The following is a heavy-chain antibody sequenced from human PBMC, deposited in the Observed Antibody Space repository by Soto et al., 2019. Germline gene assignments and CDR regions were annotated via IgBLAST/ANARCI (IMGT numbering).Heavy chain of an antibody. J-gene: IGHJ4*02. D-gene: IGHD2-15*01. CDR2: CSRSNGVA. V-gene: IGHV3-23*01. CDR3: ANGGLHGSIDGGLSYFHH. Sequence: EVQMLESGGYLVQPGGSLRVSCASGFTFSHYTMAWVRQAPGKGLEWVSGCSRSNGVAYYADSVKGRFTISRDNSKNTVFLQMNSLRAEDTAVYYCANGGLHGSIDGGLSYFHHWDQGTLVTVSS. CDR1: GFTFSHYT.